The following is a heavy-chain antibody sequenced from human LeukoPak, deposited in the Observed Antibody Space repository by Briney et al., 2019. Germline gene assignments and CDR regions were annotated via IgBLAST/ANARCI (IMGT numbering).Heavy chain of an antibody. Sequence: SVKVSCKASGCTFSSYAISWVRQAPGQGLEWMGGIIPIFGTANYAQKFQGRVTITADKSTSTAYMELSSLRSEDTAVYYCARGNSWTPYYYYCMDVWGKGTTVTISS. CDR2: IIPIFGTA. V-gene: IGHV1-69*06. D-gene: IGHD6-13*01. CDR3: ARGNSWTPYYYYCMDV. CDR1: GCTFSSYA. J-gene: IGHJ6*03.